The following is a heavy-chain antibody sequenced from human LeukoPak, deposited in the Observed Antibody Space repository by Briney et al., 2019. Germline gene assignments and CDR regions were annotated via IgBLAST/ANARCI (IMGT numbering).Heavy chain of an antibody. CDR1: GYTFTSYD. CDR3: ARDNPGSYYFDY. V-gene: IGHV1-3*01. J-gene: IGHJ4*02. D-gene: IGHD1-14*01. CDR2: INAGNGNT. Sequence: ASVKVSCKASGYTFTSYDINWVRQAPGQRLEWMGWINAGNGNTKYSQKFQGRVTITRDTSASTAYMELSSLRSEDTAVYYCARDNPGSYYFDYWGQGTLVTVSS.